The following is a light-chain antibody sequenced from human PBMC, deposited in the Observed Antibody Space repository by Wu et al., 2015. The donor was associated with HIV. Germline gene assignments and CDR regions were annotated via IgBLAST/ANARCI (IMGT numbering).Light chain of an antibody. V-gene: IGKV1-39*01. CDR1: QSVNNF. CDR3: QESSNTPPA. Sequence: DIQMTQSPSSLSVSVGDRVTITCRASQSVNNFLNWYQQKPGKAPKLLVSAASSLHSEAPSRFAGSGSGTEFTLTINSLQPEDFATYFCQESSNTPPAFGQGTRVEI. J-gene: IGKJ5*01. CDR2: AAS.